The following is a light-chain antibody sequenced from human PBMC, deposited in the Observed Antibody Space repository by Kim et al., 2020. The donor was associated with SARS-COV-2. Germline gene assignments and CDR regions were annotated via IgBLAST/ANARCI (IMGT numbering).Light chain of an antibody. CDR2: DVS. J-gene: IGLJ3*02. V-gene: IGLV2-14*03. CDR3: SSYTSSSRGV. CDR1: SSDGGGYNY. Sequence: GQSITISCTGTSSDGGGYNYVSWYQQHPGKAPKLMIYDVSNRPSGVSNRFSGSKSGNTASLTISGLQAEDEADYYCSSYTSSSRGVFGGGTQLTVL.